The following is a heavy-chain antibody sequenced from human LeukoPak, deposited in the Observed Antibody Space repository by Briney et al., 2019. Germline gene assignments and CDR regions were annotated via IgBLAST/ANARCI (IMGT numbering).Heavy chain of an antibody. D-gene: IGHD7-27*01. CDR2: IYYSGST. CDR1: GGSISSYY. CDR3: ARDSGDSLIDY. Sequence: SETLSLTCTVSGGSISSYYWSWIRQPPGKGLEWIGYIYYSGSTNYNPSLKSRVTISVDTSKNQFSLKLSSVTAANTAVYYCARDSGDSLIDYWGQGTLVTVSS. J-gene: IGHJ4*02. V-gene: IGHV4-59*12.